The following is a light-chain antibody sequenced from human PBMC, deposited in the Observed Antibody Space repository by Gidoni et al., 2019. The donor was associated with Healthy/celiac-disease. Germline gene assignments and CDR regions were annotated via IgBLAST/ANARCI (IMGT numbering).Light chain of an antibody. Sequence: EIVLTQSPGTLSLSPGERATLSCRASPIVSRSYLAWYHQKPGQAPRLLIYGAYSRATGIPDRFIGSGSGTDFTLTIRRLGPEDFAVYYCQQYGSSRGTFGQGTKVEIK. CDR3: QQYGSSRGT. CDR1: PIVSRSY. J-gene: IGKJ1*01. CDR2: GAY. V-gene: IGKV3-20*01.